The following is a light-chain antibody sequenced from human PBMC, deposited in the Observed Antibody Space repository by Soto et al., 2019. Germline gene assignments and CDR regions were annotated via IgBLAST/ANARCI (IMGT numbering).Light chain of an antibody. Sequence: QYALTQPASVSGSLGQSITISCTGTSSDVGGYNYVSWYQQHPGKDPKVVIFEVTNRPSGVSSRFSGSKSGNTASLTVSGLQAEDEGDYYCSSYTTSSTVVFGGGTKLTVL. V-gene: IGLV2-14*01. J-gene: IGLJ2*01. CDR2: EVT. CDR1: SSDVGGYNY. CDR3: SSYTTSSTVV.